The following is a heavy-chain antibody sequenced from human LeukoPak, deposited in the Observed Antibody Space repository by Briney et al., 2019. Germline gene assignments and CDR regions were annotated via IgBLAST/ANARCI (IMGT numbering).Heavy chain of an antibody. CDR1: RFTVSNNY. CDR2: IYGGGSA. Sequence: PGGSLRLSCAASRFTVSNNYMSWVRQAPGKGLEWVSVIYGGGSAYYPDSVKGRFTVSRDNAKNSMYLQMSSLRAEDTAVYYCTRDYGGTEGVFDFWGQGSLVTVSS. J-gene: IGHJ4*02. V-gene: IGHV3-66*01. CDR3: TRDYGGTEGVFDF. D-gene: IGHD1-1*01.